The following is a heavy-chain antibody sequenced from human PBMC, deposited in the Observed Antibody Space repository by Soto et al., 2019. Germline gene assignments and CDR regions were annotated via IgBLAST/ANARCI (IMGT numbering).Heavy chain of an antibody. CDR1: GFPFSNYV. D-gene: IGHD4-17*01. Sequence: PGGSLRLPCAASGFPFSNYVMNCVRQAPGKGLEWVSSVSNSGVGTYYADSVKGRFSISRDNTRNTLHLQMNSLRVEDTALYYCVPCFTVTSGWCNYFDPRGHGTLVTVSS. CDR3: VPCFTVTSGWCNYFDP. J-gene: IGHJ5*02. CDR2: VSNSGVGT. V-gene: IGHV3-23*01.